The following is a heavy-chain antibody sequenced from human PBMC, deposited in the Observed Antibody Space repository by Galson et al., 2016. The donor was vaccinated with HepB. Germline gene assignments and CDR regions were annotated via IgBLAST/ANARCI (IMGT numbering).Heavy chain of an antibody. CDR3: ARMLTHMYYFEY. D-gene: IGHD3-10*02. CDR1: GGSISSNY. CDR2: FYYSGST. J-gene: IGHJ4*02. Sequence: ETLSLTCAVSGGSISSNYWSWIRQPPGKGLEWIGYFYYSGSTNYNPSLKSRVTISVDTSKNQFSLDLRSVTAADTAVYYCARMLTHMYYFEYWGQGTLVTVSS. V-gene: IGHV4-59*01.